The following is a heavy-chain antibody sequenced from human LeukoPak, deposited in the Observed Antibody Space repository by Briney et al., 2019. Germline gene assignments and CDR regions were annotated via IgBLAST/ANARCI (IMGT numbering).Heavy chain of an antibody. CDR1: GNTFSDYY. J-gene: IGHJ6*04. Sequence: GGSLRLCCAASGNTFSDYYMSWIRQAPGKGLEWVSYISSSGSTIYYADSVKGRFTISRDNAKNSLYLQMNSLRAEDTAVYYCARDGPLPYGSGSWDVWGKGTTVTVSS. CDR3: ARDGPLPYGSGSWDV. CDR2: ISSSGSTI. V-gene: IGHV3-11*04. D-gene: IGHD3-10*01.